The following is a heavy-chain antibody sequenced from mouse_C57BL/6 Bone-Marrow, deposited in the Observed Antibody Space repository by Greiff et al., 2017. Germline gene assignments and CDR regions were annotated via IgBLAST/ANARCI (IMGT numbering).Heavy chain of an antibody. V-gene: IGHV1-18*01. Sequence: EVRLQQSGPELVKPGASVKIPCKASGYTFTDYNMDWVKQSHGKSLEWIGDINPNNGGTIYNQKFKGKATLTVDKSSSTAYMELRSLTSEDTAVYYCARWGYGNYGAWFAYWGQGTLVTVSA. CDR3: ARWGYGNYGAWFAY. CDR2: INPNNGGT. D-gene: IGHD2-1*01. CDR1: GYTFTDYN. J-gene: IGHJ3*01.